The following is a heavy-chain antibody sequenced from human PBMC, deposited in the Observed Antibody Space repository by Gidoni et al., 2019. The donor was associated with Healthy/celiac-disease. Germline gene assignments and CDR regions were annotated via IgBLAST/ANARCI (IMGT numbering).Heavy chain of an antibody. CDR3: ARDRHGGFDY. D-gene: IGHD3-16*01. V-gene: IGHV3-64*01. Sequence: EVQLVESGGGLVQPGGSLRLSCAASGFTFSSYAMHWVRQAPGKGLEYVSAISSKGGSTYYANSVKGRFTISRDNSKNTLYLQMGSLRAEDMAVYYCARDRHGGFDYWGQGTLVTVSS. CDR1: GFTFSSYA. J-gene: IGHJ4*02. CDR2: ISSKGGST.